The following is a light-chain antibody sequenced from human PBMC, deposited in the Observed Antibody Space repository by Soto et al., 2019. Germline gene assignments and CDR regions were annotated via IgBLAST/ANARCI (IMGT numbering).Light chain of an antibody. CDR1: QSISHW. J-gene: IGKJ1*01. CDR2: GAS. CDR3: QQSYFTPT. V-gene: IGKV1-39*01. Sequence: DIQMTQSPATLSASVGDSVTITCRASQSISHWLAWYQQKPGKAPKLLIFGASNLQSGVPSRFSGSGSGTDFTLTISGVQHEDFATYYCQQSYFTPTFGQGTKVDIK.